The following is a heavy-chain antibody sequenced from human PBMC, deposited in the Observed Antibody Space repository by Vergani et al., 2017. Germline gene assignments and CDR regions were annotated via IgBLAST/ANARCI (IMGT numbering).Heavy chain of an antibody. Sequence: VQLVESGGGLVKPGGSLRLSCAASGFTFSSYSMNWVRQAPGKGLEWVAVISYDGSNKYYADSVKGRFTISRDNSKNTLYLQMNSLRAEDTAVYYCAKVGDYVWGSDREYYFDYWGQGTLVTVSS. J-gene: IGHJ4*02. CDR1: GFTFSSYS. CDR3: AKVGDYVWGSDREYYFDY. D-gene: IGHD3-16*02. CDR2: ISYDGSNK. V-gene: IGHV3-30*18.